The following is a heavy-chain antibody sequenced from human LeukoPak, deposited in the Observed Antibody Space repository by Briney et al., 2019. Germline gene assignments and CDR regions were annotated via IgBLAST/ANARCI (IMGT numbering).Heavy chain of an antibody. D-gene: IGHD2-2*01. J-gene: IGHJ4*02. CDR2: FDPEDGET. CDR3: ARYCSSTSCPLDY. V-gene: IGHV1-24*01. CDR1: GYTLTELS. Sequence: ASVKVSCKVSGYTLTELSMHWVRQAPGKGLEWMGGFDPEDGETIYAQKFRGRVTMTEDTSTDTAYMELSSLRSEDAAVYYCARYCSSTSCPLDYWGQGTLVTVSS.